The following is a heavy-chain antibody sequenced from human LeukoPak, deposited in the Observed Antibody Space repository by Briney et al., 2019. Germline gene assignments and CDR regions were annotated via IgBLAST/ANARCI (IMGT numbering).Heavy chain of an antibody. Sequence: SETLSLTCAVYGGSFSGYYWSWIRQPPGKGLEWIGEINHSGSTNYNPSLKSRVTISVDTSKNQFSLKLSSVTAADTAVYYCARGASHCSSTSCYGYFDYWGQGTLVTVSS. CDR3: ARGASHCSSTSCYGYFDY. CDR2: INHSGST. V-gene: IGHV4-34*01. CDR1: GGSFSGYY. J-gene: IGHJ4*02. D-gene: IGHD2-2*01.